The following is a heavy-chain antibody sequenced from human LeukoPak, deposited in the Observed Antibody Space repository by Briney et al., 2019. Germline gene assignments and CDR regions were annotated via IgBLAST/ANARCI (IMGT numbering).Heavy chain of an antibody. Sequence: SETLSLTCAVYDGSFSGYYWSWIRQPPGKGLEWIGEVNHSGSTNYNPSLKSRVTISLDTSKSQFSLKVRYVTAADTAVYYCARGLNDSWTGENYWGQGTLVTVSS. V-gene: IGHV4-34*01. J-gene: IGHJ4*02. CDR3: ARGLNDSWTGENY. CDR1: DGSFSGYY. CDR2: VNHSGST. D-gene: IGHD3-3*01.